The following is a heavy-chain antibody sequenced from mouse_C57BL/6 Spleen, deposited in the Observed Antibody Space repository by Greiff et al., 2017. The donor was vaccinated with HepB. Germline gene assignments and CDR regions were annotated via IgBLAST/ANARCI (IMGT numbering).Heavy chain of an antibody. V-gene: IGHV5-17*01. J-gene: IGHJ4*01. CDR2: ISSGSSTI. Sequence: EVMLVESGGGLVKPGGSLKLSCAASGFTFSDYGMHGVRQAPEKGLEWVAYISSGSSTIYYADTVKGRFTISRDNAKNTLFLQMTSLRSEDTAMYYCARGITTVDYYAMDYWGQGTSVTVSS. D-gene: IGHD1-1*01. CDR1: GFTFSDYG. CDR3: ARGITTVDYYAMDY.